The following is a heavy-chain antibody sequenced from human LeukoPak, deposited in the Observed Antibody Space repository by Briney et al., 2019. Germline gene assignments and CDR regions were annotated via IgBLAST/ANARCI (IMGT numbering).Heavy chain of an antibody. D-gene: IGHD6-6*01. CDR1: GGSISSYY. Sequence: SETLSLTCTVSGGSISSYYWSWIRQPPGKGLEWIGYIYYSGSTNYNPSLKGRVTMSVDTSKNQFSLKLSSVTAADTAVYYCARWVYSSSSYDYWGQGTLVTVSS. CDR3: ARWVYSSSSYDY. CDR2: IYYSGST. J-gene: IGHJ4*02. V-gene: IGHV4-59*01.